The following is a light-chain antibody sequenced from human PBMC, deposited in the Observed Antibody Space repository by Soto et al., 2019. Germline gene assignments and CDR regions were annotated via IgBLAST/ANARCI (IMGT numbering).Light chain of an antibody. J-gene: IGKJ1*01. CDR3: QQYNSYPWT. Sequence: DIQMTQSPSTLAASVGDTVTMTCRSSSKWLAWYQKKPGKAPKLLIYDVSNLERGVPPRFSGSGSGTEFTLTISSLQPDDFATYYCQQYNSYPWTFGQGTKVEIK. CDR2: DVS. V-gene: IGKV1-5*01. CDR1: SSSKW.